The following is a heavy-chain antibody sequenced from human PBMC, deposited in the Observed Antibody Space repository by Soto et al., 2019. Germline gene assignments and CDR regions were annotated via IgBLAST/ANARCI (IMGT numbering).Heavy chain of an antibody. J-gene: IGHJ6*02. V-gene: IGHV4-4*02. Sequence: SETLSLTCAVSGGSISSSNWWSWVRQPPGKGLDWIGEIYHSGSTNYNPSLKSRVTISVDKSKNQFSLKLSSVTAADTAVYYCARVITGYFDWLYYCYFGMDVWGQGTTVTVSS. CDR2: IYHSGST. CDR1: GGSISSSNW. CDR3: ARVITGYFDWLYYCYFGMDV. D-gene: IGHD3-9*01.